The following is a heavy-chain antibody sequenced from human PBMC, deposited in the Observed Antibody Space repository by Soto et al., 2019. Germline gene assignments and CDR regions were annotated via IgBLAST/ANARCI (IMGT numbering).Heavy chain of an antibody. D-gene: IGHD2-2*01. CDR1: GLTFSSSA. CDR2: ISGSGGST. V-gene: IGHV3-23*01. J-gene: IGHJ4*02. Sequence: PGGSLRLSCAASGLTFSSSAMSWVRQAPGKGLEWVSAISGSGGSTYYADSVKGRFTISRDNSKNTLYLQMNSLRAEDTAVYYCAKDHYCSSTSCYFDFWGQGTLVTVSS. CDR3: AKDHYCSSTSCYFDF.